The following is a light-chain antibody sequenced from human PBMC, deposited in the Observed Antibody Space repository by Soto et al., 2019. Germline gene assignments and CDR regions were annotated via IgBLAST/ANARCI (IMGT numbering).Light chain of an antibody. CDR3: RQGIRFT. V-gene: IGKV2-30*01. Sequence: IVLTQSPLSLSVTLGQPASISCRSSQSLVYSDGNTYLNWFHQRPGQSPRRLINKVSNRDSGVPDRFSGSGSDTDFTLSISRVEADDVGVFYCRQGIRFTFGQGPRVEIK. J-gene: IGKJ1*01. CDR1: QSLVYSDGNTY. CDR2: KVS.